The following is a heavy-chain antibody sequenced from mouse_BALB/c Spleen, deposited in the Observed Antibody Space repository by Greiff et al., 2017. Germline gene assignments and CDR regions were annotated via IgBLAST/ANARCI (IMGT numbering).Heavy chain of an antibody. CDR2: ISSGGSYT. J-gene: IGHJ1*01. D-gene: IGHD2-14*01. Sequence: DVMLVESGGGLVKPGGSLKLSCAASGFTFSSYTMSWVRQTPEKRLEWVATISSGGSYTYYPDSVKGRFTISRDNAKNTLYLQMSSLKSEDTAMYYCARHRYGDFDVWGAGTTVTVSS. V-gene: IGHV5-6-4*01. CDR3: ARHRYGDFDV. CDR1: GFTFSSYT.